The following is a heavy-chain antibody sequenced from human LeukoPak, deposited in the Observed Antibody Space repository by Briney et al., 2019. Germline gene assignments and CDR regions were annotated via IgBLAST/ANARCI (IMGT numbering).Heavy chain of an antibody. D-gene: IGHD4-11*01. J-gene: IGHJ5*02. CDR3: ARGGDYSIRYNWFDP. Sequence: ASVKVSCKASGGTFSSYAISWVRQAPGQGLEWMGGIIPIFGTANYAQKFQGRVTITADESTSTAYMELSSLRSEDTAVYYCARGGDYSIRYNWFDPWGQGTLVTVSS. CDR1: GGTFSSYA. CDR2: IIPIFGTA. V-gene: IGHV1-69*13.